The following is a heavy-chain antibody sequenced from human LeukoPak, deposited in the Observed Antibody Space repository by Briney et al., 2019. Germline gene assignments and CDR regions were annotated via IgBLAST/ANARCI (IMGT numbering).Heavy chain of an antibody. D-gene: IGHD7-27*01. CDR2: IIPIFGTA. Sequence: SVKVSCKASGGTFSSYAISLVRQAPEQGLEWMGRIIPIFGTANYAQKFQGRVTITTDESTSTAYMELSSLRSEDTAVYYCARDLGPEGYFDYWGQGTLVTVSS. CDR3: ARDLGPEGYFDY. V-gene: IGHV1-69*05. CDR1: GGTFSSYA. J-gene: IGHJ4*02.